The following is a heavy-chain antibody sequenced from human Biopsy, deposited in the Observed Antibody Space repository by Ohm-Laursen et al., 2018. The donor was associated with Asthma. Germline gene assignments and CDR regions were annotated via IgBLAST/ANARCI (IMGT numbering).Heavy chain of an antibody. CDR3: ARGSSSRLSQWELLVSGGKRAHSYYGMDV. CDR2: THYRGYN. D-gene: IGHD1-26*01. CDR1: GGSFSSNY. J-gene: IGHJ6*02. Sequence: SDTLSLTCAVYGGSFSSNYWSWIRQTPGKGLEWLGDTHYRGYNNENTSLSRRLTLSLDTSNNQFSLRLTSVTAADSAVYYCARGSSSRLSQWELLVSGGKRAHSYYGMDVWGQGTTVTVSS. V-gene: IGHV4-34*01.